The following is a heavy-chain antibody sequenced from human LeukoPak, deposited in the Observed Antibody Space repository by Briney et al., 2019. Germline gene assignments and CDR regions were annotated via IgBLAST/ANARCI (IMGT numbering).Heavy chain of an antibody. CDR1: GGSISSGDYY. D-gene: IGHD2-2*02. CDR3: ARAPASYTVDY. CDR2: IYYSGRT. Sequence: PSETLSLTCTVSGGSISSGDYYWSWIRQPPGKGLEWIGYIYYSGRTYYNPSLKSRFTISVDTSKNQFSLKLSSVTAADTAVYYCARAPASYTVDYWGQGTLVTVSS. J-gene: IGHJ4*02. V-gene: IGHV4-30-4*08.